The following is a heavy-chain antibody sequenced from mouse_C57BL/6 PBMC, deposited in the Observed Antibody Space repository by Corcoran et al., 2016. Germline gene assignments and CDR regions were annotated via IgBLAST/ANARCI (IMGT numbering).Heavy chain of an antibody. D-gene: IGHD4-1*02. J-gene: IGHJ4*01. Sequence: EVQLQQSGPELVKPGASVKIPCKASGYTFTDYNMDWVKQSHGKSLEWIGDINPNNGGTIYNQKFKGKATLTVDKSSNTAYMELCSLTSEDTAVYYCARGSTGTRAMDYWGQGTSVTVSS. V-gene: IGHV1-18*01. CDR3: ARGSTGTRAMDY. CDR2: INPNNGGT. CDR1: GYTFTDYN.